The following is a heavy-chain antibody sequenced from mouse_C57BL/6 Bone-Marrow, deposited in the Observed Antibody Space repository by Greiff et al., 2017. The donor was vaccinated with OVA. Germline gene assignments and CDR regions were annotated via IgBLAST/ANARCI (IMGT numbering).Heavy chain of an antibody. V-gene: IGHV7-1*01. D-gene: IGHD2-1*01. J-gene: IGHJ1*03. CDR1: GFTFSDFY. CDR2: SRNKANDYTT. CDR3: ARDAPGNFHWYVDV. Sequence: EVKLVESGGGLVQSGRSLRLSCATSGFTFSDFYMEWVRQAPGKGLEWIAASRNKANDYTTEYSASVKGRFIVSRDTSQSILYLQMNALRAEDTAIYYCARDAPGNFHWYVDVWGTGTTVTVSS.